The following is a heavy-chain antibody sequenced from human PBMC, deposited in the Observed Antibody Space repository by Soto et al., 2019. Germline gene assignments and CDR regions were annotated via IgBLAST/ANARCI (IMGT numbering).Heavy chain of an antibody. Sequence: ASVKVSCKASGYTFTSYYMHWVRQAPGQGLEWMGIINPSGGSTSYAQKFQGRVTMTRDTSTSTVYMELSSLRSEDTAVYYCARDLGIAVPEYYFDYWGQGTLVTVSS. CDR2: INPSGGST. CDR1: GYTFTSYY. D-gene: IGHD6-19*01. J-gene: IGHJ4*02. V-gene: IGHV1-46*03. CDR3: ARDLGIAVPEYYFDY.